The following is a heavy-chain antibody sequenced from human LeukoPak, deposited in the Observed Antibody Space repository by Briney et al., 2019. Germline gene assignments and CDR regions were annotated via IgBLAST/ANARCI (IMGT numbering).Heavy chain of an antibody. CDR1: GGSFTGYY. CDR3: ARRLDGYEFDY. J-gene: IGHJ4*02. V-gene: IGHV4-34*01. Sequence: PSETLSLTCAVFGGSFTGYYCSWIRQPPGKGLEWIGEINHSGSTNYNPSLKSRVTISVDTSKNQFSLKLSSVTAADTAMYYCARRLDGYEFDYWGQGTLVTVSS. D-gene: IGHD5-24*01. CDR2: INHSGST.